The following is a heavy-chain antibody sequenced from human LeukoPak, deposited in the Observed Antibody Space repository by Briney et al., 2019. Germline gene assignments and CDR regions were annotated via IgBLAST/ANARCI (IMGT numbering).Heavy chain of an antibody. CDR3: ARNPDSSGFYPNYGMDV. CDR1: GYSFTSYW. J-gene: IGHJ6*02. V-gene: IGHV5-51*01. CDR2: IYPGDSDT. Sequence: GESLEISCEGSGYSFTSYWIGWVRQMPGKGLEWMGIIYPGDSDTRYSPSFQGQVTISADKSISTAYLQWSSLKASDTAMYYCARNPDSSGFYPNYGMDVWGQGTTVTVSS. D-gene: IGHD3-22*01.